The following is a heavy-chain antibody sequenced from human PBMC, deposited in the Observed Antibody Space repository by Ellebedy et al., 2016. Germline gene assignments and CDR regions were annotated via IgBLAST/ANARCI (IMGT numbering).Heavy chain of an antibody. D-gene: IGHD3-22*01. CDR1: GAAISSSF. CDR3: ARADSSGYYPGYYFGLDV. Sequence: SETLSLXXTVSGAAISSSFWSWVRRPPGRGLEWIGFISPSGKNTNYSPSLRSRVTMSLDTSKSQVSLSLRSLTAADTAVYYCARADSSGYYPGYYFGLDVWGQGTLVTVSS. J-gene: IGHJ6*02. CDR2: ISPSGKNT. V-gene: IGHV4-4*09.